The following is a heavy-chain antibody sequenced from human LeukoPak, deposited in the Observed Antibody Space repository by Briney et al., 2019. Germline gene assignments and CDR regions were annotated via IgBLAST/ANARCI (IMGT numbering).Heavy chain of an antibody. CDR1: GFTVSSNY. J-gene: IGHJ5*02. Sequence: GGSLRLSCAASGFTVSSNYMSWVRQAPGKGLEWVSVIYSGGSTYYADSVQGRFTISRDNSKNTLYLQMNSLRAEDAAVYYCARDLRGYSYGYRPWGQGTLVTVSS. D-gene: IGHD5-18*01. CDR3: ARDLRGYSYGYRP. CDR2: IYSGGST. V-gene: IGHV3-53*01.